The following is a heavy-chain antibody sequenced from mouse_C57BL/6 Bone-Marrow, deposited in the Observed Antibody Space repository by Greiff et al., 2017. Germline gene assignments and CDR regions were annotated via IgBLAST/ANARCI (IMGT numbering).Heavy chain of an antibody. V-gene: IGHV1-64*01. CDR1: GYTFTSYW. CDR2: IHPNSGST. Sequence: QVQLQQPGAELVKPGASVKLSCKASGYTFTSYWMHWVKQRPGQGLEWIGMIHPNSGSTNYNEKFKSKATLTVDKSSSTAYMQLSSLTSEDSAVYSGAREGDGYSYAVDYWGQGTSVTVSS. J-gene: IGHJ4*01. D-gene: IGHD2-3*01. CDR3: AREGDGYSYAVDY.